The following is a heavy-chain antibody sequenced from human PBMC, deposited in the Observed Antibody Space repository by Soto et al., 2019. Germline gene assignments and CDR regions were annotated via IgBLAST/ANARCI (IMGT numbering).Heavy chain of an antibody. CDR2: IYWDDDK. CDR3: AHSTYSSSWYGDAFDI. CDR1: GFSLSTRRVG. J-gene: IGHJ3*02. Sequence: KESGPTLVKPTQTLTLTCTFSGFSLSTRRVGVGWIRQPPGKALEWLALIYWDDDKRYSPSLKSRLTITKDTSKNQVVLTMTNMGPVDTATYYCAHSTYSSSWYGDAFDIWGQGTMVTVSS. V-gene: IGHV2-5*02. D-gene: IGHD6-13*01.